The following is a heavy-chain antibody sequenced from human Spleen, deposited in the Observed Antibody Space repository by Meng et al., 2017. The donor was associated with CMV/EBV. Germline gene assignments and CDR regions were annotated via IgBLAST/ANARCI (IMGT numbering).Heavy chain of an antibody. CDR3: ARGHLCDY. CDR2: IYYSGST. J-gene: IGHJ4*02. Sequence: SETLSLTCTVSGGSISSSSYYWGWIRQPPGKGLEWIGSIYYSGSTYYNPSLKSRVTISVDTSKNQFSLKLSSVTAADTAVYYCARGHLCDYWGQGTLVTVSS. V-gene: IGHV4-39*07. CDR1: GGSISSSSYY.